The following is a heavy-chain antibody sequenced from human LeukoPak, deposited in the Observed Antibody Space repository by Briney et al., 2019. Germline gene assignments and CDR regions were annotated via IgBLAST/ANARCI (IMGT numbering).Heavy chain of an antibody. Sequence: PSETLSLTCTVSGGSISSGVYYWSWIRQHPGKGLEWIGYIYYSGSTYYNPSFKSRVTISVDTSKNQFSLKLSSVTAADTAVYYCARGVGSGIAYWGQGTLVTVSS. D-gene: IGHD2-2*03. CDR2: IYYSGST. J-gene: IGHJ4*02. V-gene: IGHV4-31*03. CDR3: ARGVGSGIAY. CDR1: GGSISSGVYY.